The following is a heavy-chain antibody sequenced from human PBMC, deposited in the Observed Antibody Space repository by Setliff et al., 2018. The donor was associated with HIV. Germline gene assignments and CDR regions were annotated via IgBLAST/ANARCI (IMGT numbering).Heavy chain of an antibody. D-gene: IGHD4-4*01. CDR1: GFTFSNYA. CDR3: ARDTELAYVDY. V-gene: IGHV3-23*01. CDR2: IGGIDAST. Sequence: PGGSLGLSCAASGFTFSNYAMSWVRQAPGKGLEWVSTIGGIDASTNYADSVKGRFTISRDYSKNMVYLQMSSLRAEDTAVYYCARDTELAYVDYWGQGTLVTVSS. J-gene: IGHJ4*02.